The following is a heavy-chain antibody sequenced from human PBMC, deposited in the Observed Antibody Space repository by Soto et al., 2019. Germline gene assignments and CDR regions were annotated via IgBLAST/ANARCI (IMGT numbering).Heavy chain of an antibody. CDR3: ARGIVGAATQHRVLSNFDY. CDR1: GYSFTSYW. V-gene: IGHV5-51*01. Sequence: PGESLKISCKGSGYSFTSYWIGWVRQMPGKGLEWMGIIYPGDSDTRYSPSFQGQVTISADKSISTAYLQWSSLKASDTAMYYCARGIVGAATQHRVLSNFDYWGQGTLVTVSS. J-gene: IGHJ4*02. CDR2: IYPGDSDT. D-gene: IGHD1-26*01.